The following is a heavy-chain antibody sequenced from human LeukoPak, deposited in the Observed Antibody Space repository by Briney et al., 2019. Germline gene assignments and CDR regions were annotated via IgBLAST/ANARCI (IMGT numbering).Heavy chain of an antibody. Sequence: ASVKVSCKASGYTFTGYYMHWVRQAPGQGLEWMGWINPNSGGTNYAQKFQGRVTMTRDTSISTAYMELSRLRSDDTAVYYCARGSPVGITMVRGVIDYWGQGTLVTVSS. J-gene: IGHJ4*02. D-gene: IGHD3-10*01. CDR3: ARGSPVGITMVRGVIDY. CDR2: INPNSGGT. V-gene: IGHV1-2*02. CDR1: GYTFTGYY.